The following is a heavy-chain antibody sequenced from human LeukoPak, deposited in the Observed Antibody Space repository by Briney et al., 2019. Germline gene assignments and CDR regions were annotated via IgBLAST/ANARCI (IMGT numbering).Heavy chain of an antibody. J-gene: IGHJ4*02. Sequence: GGSLRLFCAASGFTFDVYDMHWVRQAPGKGLEWVSLISWCGGSTYYADSVKGRFTISRDNRKNSLYLQMNSLRAEDTALYYSAKARSTHQQSGYLAYWGQGTLVTVSS. CDR2: ISWCGGST. V-gene: IGHV3-43D*03. D-gene: IGHD2-2*01. CDR1: GFTFDVYD. CDR3: AKARSTHQQSGYLAY.